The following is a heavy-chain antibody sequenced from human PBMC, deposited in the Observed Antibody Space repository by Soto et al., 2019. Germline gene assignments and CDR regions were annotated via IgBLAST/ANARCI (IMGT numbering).Heavy chain of an antibody. CDR2: ISWNSGSI. CDR1: GFTFDDYA. CDR3: AKDYWEDSSGWYDD. J-gene: IGHJ5*02. Sequence: GGSLRLSCAASGFTFDDYAMHWVRQAPGKGLEWVSGISWNSGSIGYADSVKGRFTISRDNAKNSLYLQMNSLRAEDTALYYCAKDYWEDSSGWYDDWGQGTLVTVSS. D-gene: IGHD6-19*01. V-gene: IGHV3-9*01.